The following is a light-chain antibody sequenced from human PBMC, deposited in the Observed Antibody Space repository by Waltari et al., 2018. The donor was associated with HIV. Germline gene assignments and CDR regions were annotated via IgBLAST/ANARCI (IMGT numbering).Light chain of an antibody. J-gene: IGLJ3*02. CDR2: STN. CDR3: VLFMGNGIWV. CDR1: SGSVSTSYY. Sequence: QTVVTQEPSFSVSPGGTVTLTCGLSSGSVSTSYYPSWYQQTPGQAPRTLIYSTNTRSSGVPDRFSGSILGNKAALTITGAQADDESDYYCVLFMGNGIWVFGEGTKLTVL. V-gene: IGLV8-61*01.